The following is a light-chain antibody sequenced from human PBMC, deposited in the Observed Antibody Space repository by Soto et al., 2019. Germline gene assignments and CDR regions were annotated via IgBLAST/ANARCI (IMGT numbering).Light chain of an antibody. CDR1: QDISRF. CDR2: DAS. V-gene: IGKV1-33*01. J-gene: IGKJ5*01. Sequence: GDRVTISCPARQDISRFLTCYQQKPGKAPNLLICDASNLETGVPSRFSGSGSGTDFTFTISTLQPEDIAAYLCQQSYTAPSITFGQGTRLEIK. CDR3: QQSYTAPSIT.